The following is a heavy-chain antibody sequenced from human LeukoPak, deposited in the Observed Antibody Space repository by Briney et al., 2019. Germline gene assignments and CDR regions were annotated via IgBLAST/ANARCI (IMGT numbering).Heavy chain of an antibody. CDR3: AKGSNRGVATIDY. CDR2: ISYDGSNK. D-gene: IGHD5-12*01. CDR1: GFTFSSYG. Sequence: PGRSLRLSCAASGFTFSSYGMHWVRQAPGKGLDWVAVISYDGSNKYYADSVKGRFTISGDNSKNTLFLQMNSLRAEDTAVYYCAKGSNRGVATIDYWGQGTLVTVSS. J-gene: IGHJ4*02. V-gene: IGHV3-30*18.